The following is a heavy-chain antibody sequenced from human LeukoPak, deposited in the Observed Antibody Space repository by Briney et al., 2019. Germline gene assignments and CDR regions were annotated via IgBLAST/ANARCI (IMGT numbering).Heavy chain of an antibody. J-gene: IGHJ4*02. Sequence: GGSLRLSCAASGFTFSKFWMTWVRQAPGKGLEWVANINQEGYEKYSVDSVKGRFTISRDNAKNSLYLQMDSLRAEDTAVYYCARELGSSPPYYIDYWGQGTLVTVSS. D-gene: IGHD6-6*01. V-gene: IGHV3-7*01. CDR1: GFTFSKFW. CDR3: ARELGSSPPYYIDY. CDR2: INQEGYEK.